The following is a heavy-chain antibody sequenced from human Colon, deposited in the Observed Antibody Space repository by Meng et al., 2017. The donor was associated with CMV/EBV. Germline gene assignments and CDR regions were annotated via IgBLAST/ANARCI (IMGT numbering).Heavy chain of an antibody. Sequence: GGSLRLSCAASGFSFTSYWMHWVRQAPGKGLVWISGMNAEGTIINNADSVKGRFTISRDNARNTLYLQMNSLRGDDTAVYYCARGSGPLFPGAFDIWGQGTMVTVSS. J-gene: IGHJ3*02. CDR2: MNAEGTII. CDR3: ARGSGPLFPGAFDI. CDR1: GFSFTSYW. D-gene: IGHD3-10*02. V-gene: IGHV3-74*01.